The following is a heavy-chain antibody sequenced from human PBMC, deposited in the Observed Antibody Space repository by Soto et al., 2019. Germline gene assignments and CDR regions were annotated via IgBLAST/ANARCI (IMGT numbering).Heavy chain of an antibody. Sequence: XGSLRLSCAASGFTFSSYWMSWVRQAPGKGLDWVANIKQDGSEKYYVDSVKGRFTISRDNAKNSLYLQMNSLRAEDTAVYYCATHLLREYYFDYWGQGTLVTVSS. CDR3: ATHLLREYYFDY. J-gene: IGHJ4*02. V-gene: IGHV3-7*03. CDR2: IKQDGSEK. CDR1: GFTFSSYW.